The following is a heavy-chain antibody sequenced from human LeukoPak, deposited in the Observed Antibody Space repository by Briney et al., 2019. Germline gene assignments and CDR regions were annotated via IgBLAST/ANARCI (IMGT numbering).Heavy chain of an antibody. J-gene: IGHJ5*02. V-gene: IGHV4-61*01. CDR2: IYYSGST. CDR3: ARHTDYGDYGNWFDP. Sequence: SETLSLTCTVSGGSVSSGSYYWSWIRQPPGKGLEWIGYIYYSGSTNYNPSLKSRVTISVDTSKNQFSLKLSSVTAADTAVYYCARHTDYGDYGNWFDPWGQGTLVTVSS. D-gene: IGHD4-17*01. CDR1: GGSVSSGSYY.